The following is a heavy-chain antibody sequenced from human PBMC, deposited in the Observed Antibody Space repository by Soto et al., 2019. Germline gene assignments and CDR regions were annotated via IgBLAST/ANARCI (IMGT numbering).Heavy chain of an antibody. J-gene: IGHJ4*02. D-gene: IGHD4-4*01. V-gene: IGHV1-3*01. CDR2: INAGNGDT. Sequence: ASVKVSCKASGYSFSTFAIHWVRQAPGQRLEWMGWINAGNGDTKYSEKFQGRVTITGRTSASTAYMDLSSLRSEDTAVYYCATQGRTTTEFDFWGQGTLVSVSS. CDR3: ATQGRTTTEFDF. CDR1: GYSFSTFA.